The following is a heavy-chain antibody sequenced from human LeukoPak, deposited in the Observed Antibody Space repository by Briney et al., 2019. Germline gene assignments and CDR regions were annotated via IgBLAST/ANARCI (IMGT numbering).Heavy chain of an antibody. Sequence: PSETLSLTCTVSGGSISSGGYYWSWIRQHPGKGLEWIGYIYYSGSTYYNPSLKSRVTISVDTSKNQFSLKLSSVTAADTAVYYRAREVAAAGTNYFDYWGQRTLVTVSS. CDR1: GGSISSGGYY. V-gene: IGHV4-31*03. D-gene: IGHD6-13*01. CDR2: IYYSGST. CDR3: AREVAAAGTNYFDY. J-gene: IGHJ4*02.